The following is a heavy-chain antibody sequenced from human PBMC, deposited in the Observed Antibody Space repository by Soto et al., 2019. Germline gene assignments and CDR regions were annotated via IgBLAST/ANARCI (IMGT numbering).Heavy chain of an antibody. CDR1: GFTFSSYA. D-gene: IGHD1-1*01. J-gene: IGHJ4*02. Sequence: QVQLVESGGGVVQPGRSLRLSCAASGFTFSSYAMHWVRQAPGKGLEWVAVISYDGSKKSYADSVKGRFTISRDKSKYILYLQINSLRPEDTAVYYCVKGPHRYADYWGQGTLVTVSS. CDR2: ISYDGSKK. CDR3: VKGPHRYADY. V-gene: IGHV3-30*18.